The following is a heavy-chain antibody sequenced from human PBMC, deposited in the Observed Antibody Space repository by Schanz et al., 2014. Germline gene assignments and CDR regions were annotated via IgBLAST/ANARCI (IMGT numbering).Heavy chain of an antibody. J-gene: IGHJ4*02. CDR1: GYTFTAYG. D-gene: IGHD6-19*01. V-gene: IGHV1-18*01. CDR3: ARGGYSSGWYDRDIAHFDY. CDR2: ISAQTGDT. Sequence: VQSVHSGTEVQKLGASVKVSCQTSGYTFTAYGINWVRQAPGQGLEWIGWISAQTGDTRYAQKMQGRVTMTRDVSSTTAFLELRSLRYDDTAVYYCARGGYSSGWYDRDIAHFDYWGQGTLVIGSS.